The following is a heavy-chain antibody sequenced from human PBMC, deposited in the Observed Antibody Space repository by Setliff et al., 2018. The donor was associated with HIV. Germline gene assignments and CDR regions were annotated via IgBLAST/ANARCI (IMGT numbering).Heavy chain of an antibody. Sequence: GASVKVSCKGSGDTFTTYVVSWVRQAPGQGLEWMGGRSPIFSTTNYAQKFQGRVTITTDESMSRAYMELSSLRSEDTAVYYCAITSRGYSLQRGGAFDIWGQGTLVTVSS. CDR1: GDTFTTYV. V-gene: IGHV1-69*05. CDR3: AITSRGYSLQRGGAFDI. CDR2: RSPIFSTT. D-gene: IGHD3-22*01. J-gene: IGHJ3*02.